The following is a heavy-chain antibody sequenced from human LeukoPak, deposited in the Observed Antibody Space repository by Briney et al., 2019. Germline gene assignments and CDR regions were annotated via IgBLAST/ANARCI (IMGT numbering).Heavy chain of an antibody. CDR1: GFTFSIYA. CDR3: AKGSGGWYQFFDH. V-gene: IGHV3-23*01. Sequence: GGSLRLSCAGSGFTFSIYAMTWVRQAPGKGLEWVSSISNGDGTTYYTDSVKGRFTISRNNSKNTLYLQMNSLRAEDTAVYYCAKGSGGWYQFFDHWGQGTLVTVSS. CDR2: ISNGDGTT. J-gene: IGHJ5*02. D-gene: IGHD6-19*01.